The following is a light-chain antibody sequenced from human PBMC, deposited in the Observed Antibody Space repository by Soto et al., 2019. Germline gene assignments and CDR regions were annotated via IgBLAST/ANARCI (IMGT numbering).Light chain of an antibody. CDR2: AAS. Sequence: DVQLTQSPSLLSASIGDRVTITCRASHDISTFLAWYQQKPGAAPKLLIYAASALHSGVPSRFSGSGSGTDFTLTISSLHPEDFAVYFCQQFKNYPITFGQGTRLEI. CDR1: HDISTF. J-gene: IGKJ5*01. V-gene: IGKV1-9*01. CDR3: QQFKNYPIT.